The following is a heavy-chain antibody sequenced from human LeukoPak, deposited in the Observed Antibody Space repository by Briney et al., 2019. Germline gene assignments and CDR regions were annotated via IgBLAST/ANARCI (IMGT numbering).Heavy chain of an antibody. D-gene: IGHD1-26*01. Sequence: GGSLTLSCAASGFTFDDYGMSWVRQPPPKGLEWVGRIKVKTRSGTSDYAAHVKGRLTISRDDSKSTLYLQMNSLKNEDTAMYYCTTDSPLQTTTVRSSPWGQGTLVTVSS. CDR2: IKVKTRSGTS. J-gene: IGHJ5*02. CDR1: GFTFDDYG. V-gene: IGHV3-15*01. CDR3: TTDSPLQTTTVRSSP.